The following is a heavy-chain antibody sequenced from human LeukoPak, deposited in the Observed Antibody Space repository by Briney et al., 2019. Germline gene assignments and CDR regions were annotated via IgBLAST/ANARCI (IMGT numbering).Heavy chain of an antibody. Sequence: GGTLRLSCAASGLTFSDYYIEWVRQAPGKGLEWVGRIRNQANGRTTEYATSVRGRFIISRDDSQNSIYLQMNSLKTEDTAVYYCTRSPSSGSFVFDYWGQGTLVTVSS. CDR1: GLTFSDYY. V-gene: IGHV3-72*01. D-gene: IGHD6-13*01. CDR2: IRNQANGRTT. CDR3: TRSPSSGSFVFDY. J-gene: IGHJ4*02.